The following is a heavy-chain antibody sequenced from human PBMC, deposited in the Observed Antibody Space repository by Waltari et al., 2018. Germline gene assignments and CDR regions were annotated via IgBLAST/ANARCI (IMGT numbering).Heavy chain of an antibody. CDR3: SRDLQHGDFGRGRDY. CDR2: INGDGSST. V-gene: IGHV3-74*01. Sequence: EVQLEESGGGLVQPGGSLRLSCAASGFTFSSHWIHWVRQAPGKGLVWVSRINGDGSSTSYADSVKGRFIISRDNAKNTLYLQMNSLRAEDTAVYYCSRDLQHGDFGRGRDYWGQGTLVTVSS. D-gene: IGHD4-17*01. J-gene: IGHJ4*02. CDR1: GFTFSSHW.